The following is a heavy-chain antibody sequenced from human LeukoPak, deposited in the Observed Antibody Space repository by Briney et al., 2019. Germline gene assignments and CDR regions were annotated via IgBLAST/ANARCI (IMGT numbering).Heavy chain of an antibody. CDR1: GFTFSSYG. CDR3: ARGHDFFYFDN. Sequence: PGGSLRLSCAASGFTFSSYGMHWVRQAPGKGLEWVAVVVNDGSNKYYADSVKGRFTISRDNSKNALYLQMNSLRAEDTAVYYCARGHDFFYFDNWGQGTLVTVSS. V-gene: IGHV3-30*03. D-gene: IGHD3-3*01. CDR2: VVNDGSNK. J-gene: IGHJ4*02.